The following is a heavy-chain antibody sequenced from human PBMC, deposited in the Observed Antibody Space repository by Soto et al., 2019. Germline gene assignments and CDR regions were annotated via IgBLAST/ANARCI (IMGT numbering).Heavy chain of an antibody. D-gene: IGHD3-10*01. CDR1: GYSFTSYL. CDR2: IDPSDSYT. J-gene: IGHJ6*02. CDR3: ARHIKYGSGSYYYYYYGMDV. Sequence: GESLKISCKGSGYSFTSYLIRWVRQMPGKSLEWMGRIDPSDSYTDYSPSFQGHVTISADKSISTAYLQWSSLKASDTAMYYCARHIKYGSGSYYYYYYGMDVWGQGTTVTVSS. V-gene: IGHV5-10-1*01.